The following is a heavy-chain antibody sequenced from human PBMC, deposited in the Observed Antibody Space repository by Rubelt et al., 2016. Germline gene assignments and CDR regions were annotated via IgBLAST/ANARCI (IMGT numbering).Heavy chain of an antibody. CDR2: FYYSGST. J-gene: IGHJ4*02. V-gene: IGHV4-4*02. CDR3: ARFGVSPDYPVDF. CDR1: GVSISSGNW. D-gene: IGHD3-3*01. Sequence: QVQLQESGPRLVEPSGTLSLTCAVSGVSISSGNWWSWIRQPPGKGLEWIGTFYYSGSTYYNPSLKSRVTISVDTSKIQFSLKRSSVTATDTAVYYCARFGVSPDYPVDFWGQGTLVSVSS.